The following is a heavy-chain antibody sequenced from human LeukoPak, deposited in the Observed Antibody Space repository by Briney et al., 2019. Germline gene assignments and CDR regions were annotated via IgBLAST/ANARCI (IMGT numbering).Heavy chain of an antibody. CDR2: IYYSGST. CDR3: ARRAARLFDY. V-gene: IGHV4-39*01. D-gene: IGHD6-6*01. J-gene: IGHJ4*02. Sequence: PSETLSLTCTVSGGFICSSSYYWGWIRQPPGEGLEWIGSIYYSGSTYYNPSLKSRVTISVDTSKNQFSLKLSSVTAADTAVYYCARRAARLFDYWGQGTLVTVSS. CDR1: GGFICSSSYY.